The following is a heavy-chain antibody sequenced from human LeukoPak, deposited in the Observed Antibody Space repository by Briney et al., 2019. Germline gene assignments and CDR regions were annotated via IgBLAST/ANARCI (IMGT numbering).Heavy chain of an antibody. CDR3: ARPPSSSLAPFDY. V-gene: IGHV3-7*01. CDR1: GFTFSSYW. CDR2: IKQDGSEK. J-gene: IGHJ4*02. Sequence: GGSLRLSYAASGFTFSSYWMSWVRQAPGKGLEWVANIKQDGSEKYYVDSVKGRFTISRDNAKNSLYLQMNSLRAEDTAVYYCARPPSSSLAPFDYWGQGTLVTVSS. D-gene: IGHD6-13*01.